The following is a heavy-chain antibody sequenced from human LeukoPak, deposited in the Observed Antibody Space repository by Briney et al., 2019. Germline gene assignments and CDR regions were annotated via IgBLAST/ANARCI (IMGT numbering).Heavy chain of an antibody. V-gene: IGHV4-34*01. J-gene: IGHJ4*02. CDR3: ASFRLVSGYFDY. Sequence: SETLSLTCAVYGGSFSGYYWSWIRQPPGKGLEWIGEINHSGSTNYNPSLKSRVTISVDTSKNQFSLKLSSVTAADTAVYYCASFRLVSGYFDYWGQGTLVTISS. D-gene: IGHD6-6*01. CDR1: GGSFSGYY. CDR2: INHSGST.